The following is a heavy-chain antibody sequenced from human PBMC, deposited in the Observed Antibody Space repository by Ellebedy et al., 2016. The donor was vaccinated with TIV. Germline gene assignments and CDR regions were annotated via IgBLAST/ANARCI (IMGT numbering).Heavy chain of an antibody. J-gene: IGHJ4*02. CDR3: ARAGHGDYYDY. D-gene: IGHD4-17*01. CDR2: INADKDNT. Sequence: ASVKVSXKASGYTFTTYAMHWVRQAPGQRLEWMGWINADKDNTKYSQKFQGRVTITRDTSAATGYMELSSLGSEDTAVYYCARAGHGDYYDYWGQGTPVTVSS. V-gene: IGHV1-3*01. CDR1: GYTFTTYA.